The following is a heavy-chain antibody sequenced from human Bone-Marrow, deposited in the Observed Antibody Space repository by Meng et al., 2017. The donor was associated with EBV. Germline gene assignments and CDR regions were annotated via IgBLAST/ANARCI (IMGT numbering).Heavy chain of an antibody. CDR2: FDPEDGET. D-gene: IGHD4-11*01. Sequence: QVQVVQSGAEVKKPGASVKVSCKVSGFTLTELSMHWVRQAPGKGLEWMGGFDPEDGETVYAQKFQDRLTMTEDTSTDTAYMELSSLRSEDTALYYCATLEAYRGGWFDPWGQGTLVTVSS. J-gene: IGHJ5*02. V-gene: IGHV1-24*01. CDR1: GFTLTELS. CDR3: ATLEAYRGGWFDP.